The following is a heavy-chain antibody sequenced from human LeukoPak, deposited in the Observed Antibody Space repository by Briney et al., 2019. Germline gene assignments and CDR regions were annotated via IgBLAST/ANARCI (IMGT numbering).Heavy chain of an antibody. D-gene: IGHD6-13*01. J-gene: IGHJ3*02. V-gene: IGHV4-38-2*01. CDR1: GYATSSGYY. CDR3: ASHPRSSSWYSGSGDFDI. CDR2: IYHSGST. Sequence: SETLSLTCAVSGYATSSGYYWGWVRQPPGKGLEWIGTIYHSGSTYYNPSLKSRVTISEDTSKNQFSLRLSSVTAADTAVYYCASHPRSSSWYSGSGDFDIWGQGTMVTVSS.